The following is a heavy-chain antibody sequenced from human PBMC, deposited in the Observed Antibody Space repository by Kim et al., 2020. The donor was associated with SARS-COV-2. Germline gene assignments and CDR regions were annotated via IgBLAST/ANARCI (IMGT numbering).Heavy chain of an antibody. CDR3: ARDGSIAARYNWFDP. V-gene: IGHV4-39*02. CDR2: IYYSGST. J-gene: IGHJ5*02. Sequence: SETLSLTCTVSGGSISSSSYYWGWIRQPPGKGLEWIGSIYYSGSTYYNPSLKSRVTISVDTSKNQFSLKLSSVTAADTAVYYCARDGSIAARYNWFDPWGQGTLVTVSS. D-gene: IGHD6-6*01. CDR1: GGSISSSSYY.